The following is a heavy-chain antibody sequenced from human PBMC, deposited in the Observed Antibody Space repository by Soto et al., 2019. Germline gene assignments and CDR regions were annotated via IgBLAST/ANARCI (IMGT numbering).Heavy chain of an antibody. V-gene: IGHV4-61*01. D-gene: IGHD3-10*01. CDR2: IYYSGST. CDR3: ARDRYYGSGSYRTIYYYYYGMDV. J-gene: IGHJ6*02. CDR1: GGSVSSGSYY. Sequence: QVQLQESGPGLVKPSETLSLTCTVSGGSVSSGSYYWSWIRQPPGKGLEWIGYIYYSGSTNYNPSLKSRVTISVDTSKNQFAMKRSSVTAAHTAVYYCARDRYYGSGSYRTIYYYYYGMDVWGQGTTVTVSS.